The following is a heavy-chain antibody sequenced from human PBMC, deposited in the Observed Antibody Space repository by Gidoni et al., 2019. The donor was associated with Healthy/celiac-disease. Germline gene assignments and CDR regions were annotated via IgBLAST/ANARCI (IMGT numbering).Heavy chain of an antibody. CDR3: ASSIRYNWNYGGTYYFDY. J-gene: IGHJ4*02. Sequence: QVQLQESGPGLVQPSQTLSLTCTVSGGSLSSGGYYWSWIRQHPGKGLEWIGYIYYSGSTYYNPSLKSRVTISVDTSKNQFSLKLSSVTAADTAVYYCASSIRYNWNYGGTYYFDYWGQGTLVTVSS. V-gene: IGHV4-31*03. CDR2: IYYSGST. D-gene: IGHD1-7*01. CDR1: GGSLSSGGYY.